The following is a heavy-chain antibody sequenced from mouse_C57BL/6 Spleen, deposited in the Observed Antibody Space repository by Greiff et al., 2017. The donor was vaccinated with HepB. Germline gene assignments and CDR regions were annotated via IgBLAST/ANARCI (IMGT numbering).Heavy chain of an antibody. D-gene: IGHD2-1*01. CDR2: INPSSGYT. CDR3: ARRGIYYGNYGAMDY. J-gene: IGHJ4*01. V-gene: IGHV1-7*01. CDR1: GYTFTSYW. Sequence: QVQLKESGAELAKPGASVKLSCKASGYTFTSYWMHWVKQRPGQGLEWIGYINPSSGYTKYNQKFKDKATLIADKSSSTAYMQLSSLTYEDSAVYYCARRGIYYGNYGAMDYWGQGTSVTVSS.